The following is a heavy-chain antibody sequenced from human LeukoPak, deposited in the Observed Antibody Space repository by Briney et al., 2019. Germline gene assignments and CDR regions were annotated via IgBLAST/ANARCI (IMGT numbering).Heavy chain of an antibody. CDR1: GFIFSGDF. CDR3: ARERGRGRDSPWFDY. J-gene: IGHJ4*02. Sequence: GGSLRLSCAAPGFIFSGDFMSWVRQAPGKGLEWVSVIYSDGSTYYADSVKGRFTISRDNSKNTLDLQMTGLRAEDTAVYYCARERGRGRDSPWFDYWGQGTLVTVSS. V-gene: IGHV3-53*01. CDR2: IYSDGST. D-gene: IGHD1-26*01.